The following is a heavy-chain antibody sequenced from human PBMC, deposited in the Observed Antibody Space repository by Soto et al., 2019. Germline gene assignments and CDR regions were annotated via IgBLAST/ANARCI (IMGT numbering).Heavy chain of an antibody. V-gene: IGHV3-7*01. J-gene: IGHJ1*01. CDR1: GFTFSSYW. CDR2: IKQDGSEK. Sequence: VGSLRLSCAASGFTFSSYWMSWVRQAPGKGLEWVANIKQDGSEKYYVDSVKGRFTISRDNAKNSLYLQMNSLRAEDTAVYYCARVAWTYCGGDCYSEYFQHWGQGTLVTVSS. D-gene: IGHD2-21*02. CDR3: ARVAWTYCGGDCYSEYFQH.